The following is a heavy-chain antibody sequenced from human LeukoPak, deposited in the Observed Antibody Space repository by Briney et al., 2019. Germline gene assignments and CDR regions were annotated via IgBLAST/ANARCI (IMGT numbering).Heavy chain of an antibody. CDR1: GGSFSGYY. V-gene: IGHV4-34*01. CDR3: ARGYGPGY. J-gene: IGHJ4*02. D-gene: IGHD4-17*01. CDR2: INHSGST. Sequence: SETLSLTCAVYGGSFSGYYWSWIRQPPGKGLEWIGEINHSGSTNYNPSLKSRVTISVDTSKNQFSLKLSSVTAADTAVYYCARGYGPGYWGQGILVTVSA.